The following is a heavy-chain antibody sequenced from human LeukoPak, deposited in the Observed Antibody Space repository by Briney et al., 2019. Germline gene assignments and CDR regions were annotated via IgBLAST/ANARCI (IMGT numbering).Heavy chain of an antibody. Sequence: PSETLSLTCTVSGGSISSYYCGWIRHPPGKGLEWIGYIYSSGRNNYNPSLKSRVTISVDTSKNKFFLKLSSVTAADTAVYYCARRWAGLFDPWGQGTLVTVSS. CDR3: ARRWAGLFDP. J-gene: IGHJ5*02. CDR1: GGSISSYY. CDR2: IYSSGRN. D-gene: IGHD5-24*01. V-gene: IGHV4-4*09.